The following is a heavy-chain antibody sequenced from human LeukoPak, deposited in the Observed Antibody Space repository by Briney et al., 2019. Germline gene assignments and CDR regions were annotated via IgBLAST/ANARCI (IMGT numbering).Heavy chain of an antibody. J-gene: IGHJ4*02. Sequence: GGSLRLSCTASGFPFYSYWMTWVRQTPGKGLEWVANIRHDGSTKYYVDSVKGRFTISRDNAMNSLYLQMDSLRVEDTAIYYCARAGSFWHYVYWGQGTLVTVSS. CDR2: IRHDGSTK. CDR3: ARAGSFWHYVY. CDR1: GFPFYSYW. V-gene: IGHV3-7*03. D-gene: IGHD1-7*01.